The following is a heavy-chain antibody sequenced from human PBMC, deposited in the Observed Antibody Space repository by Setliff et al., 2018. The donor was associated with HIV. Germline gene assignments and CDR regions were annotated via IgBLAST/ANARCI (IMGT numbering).Heavy chain of an antibody. CDR1: GGSISSSSYY. J-gene: IGHJ6*03. V-gene: IGHV4-39*01. CDR3: ARRGGLVRGVITYYYMDV. CDR2: ISYNGSA. D-gene: IGHD3-10*01. Sequence: PSETLSLTCTVSGGSISSSSYYWGWIRQPPGKGLEWIGNISYNGSAYYTPSLKGRVTISVDTSKNQFSLNLSSVTAADTAVYYCARRGGLVRGVITYYYMDVWGIGTTVTVSS.